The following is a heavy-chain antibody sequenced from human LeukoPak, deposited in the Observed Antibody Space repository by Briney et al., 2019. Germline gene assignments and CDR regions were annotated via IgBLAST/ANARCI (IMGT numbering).Heavy chain of an antibody. CDR3: XXXXXXXXXXXGYYLTEKDY. J-gene: IGHJ4*02. V-gene: IGHV3-23*01. CDR1: GFTFSSYA. CDR2: ISGSGGST. Sequence: AGGSLRLSCAASGFTFSSYAMSWVRQAPGKGLEWVSAISGSGGSTYYADSVKGRFTISRDNSKNTLYLQMNSLRAEDTAVYYXXXXXXXXXXXXGYYLTEKDYWGQGTLVTVSS. D-gene: IGHD3-3*01.